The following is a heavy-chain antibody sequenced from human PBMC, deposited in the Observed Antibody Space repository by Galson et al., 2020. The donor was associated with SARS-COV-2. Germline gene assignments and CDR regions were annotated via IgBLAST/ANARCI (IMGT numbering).Heavy chain of an antibody. CDR2: NYYSGST. V-gene: IGHV4-39*01. CDR1: GGSNSSSSYY. D-gene: IGHD2-8*02. J-gene: IGHJ4*02. CDR3: ARKRLVLGPYYFDY. Sequence: SETLSLTCTVSGGSNSSSSYYWGWIRQPPGKGLEWIGSNYYSGSTYYNPTLKSRVTIPVDTSKNQFSLKLSSVTAADTAVYYCARKRLVLGPYYFDYWGQGTLVTVSS.